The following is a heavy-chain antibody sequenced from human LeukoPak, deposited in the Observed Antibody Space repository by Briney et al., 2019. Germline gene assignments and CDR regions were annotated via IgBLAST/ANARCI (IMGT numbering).Heavy chain of an antibody. J-gene: IGHJ4*02. CDR2: ISGSGGST. CDR1: GFTFSSYA. V-gene: IGHV3-23*01. Sequence: GGSLRLSCAASGFTFSSYAMSWVRQAPGKGLEWVSAISGSGGSTYYADSVKGRFTISRDNAKNSLYLQMNSLRAEDTAVYYCAREWLVHWDYWGQGTLVTVSS. CDR3: AREWLVHWDY. D-gene: IGHD6-19*01.